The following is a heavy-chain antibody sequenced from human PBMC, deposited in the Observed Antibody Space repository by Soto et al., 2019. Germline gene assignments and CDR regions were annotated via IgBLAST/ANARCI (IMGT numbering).Heavy chain of an antibody. D-gene: IGHD3-22*01. CDR1: GDSISRGFYY. CDR2: IYHTGST. V-gene: IGHV4-31*03. J-gene: IGHJ4*02. CDR3: ARLENEYDTGPLFYFKF. Sequence: SLTCTVSGDSISRGFYYWSWIRQHPGKGLEWIGNIYHTGSTDFNPSLKSRLTMSVDTSKNQFSLRLTSVTAADTAVYYCARLENEYDTGPLFYFKFWGQGTLVTVSS.